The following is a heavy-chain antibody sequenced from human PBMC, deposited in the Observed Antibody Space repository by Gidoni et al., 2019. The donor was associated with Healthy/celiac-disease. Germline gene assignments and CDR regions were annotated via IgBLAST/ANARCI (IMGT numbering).Heavy chain of an antibody. CDR2: ISYDGSNK. V-gene: IGHV3-30*18. CDR3: AKDRLLWFADRIPGDY. Sequence: QVQLVESGGGVVQPGRSLRLSCAASGFTFSSYGMHWVRQAPGKGLEWVAVISYDGSNKYYADSVKGRFTISRDNSKNTLYLQMNSLRAEDTAVYYCAKDRLLWFADRIPGDYWGQGTLVTVSS. CDR1: GFTFSSYG. D-gene: IGHD3-10*01. J-gene: IGHJ4*02.